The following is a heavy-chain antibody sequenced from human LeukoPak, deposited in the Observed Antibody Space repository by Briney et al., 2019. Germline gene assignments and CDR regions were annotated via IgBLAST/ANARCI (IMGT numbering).Heavy chain of an antibody. CDR1: GYTFTGYY. V-gene: IGHV1-18*04. J-gene: IGHJ2*01. Sequence: SVKVSCKASGYTFTGYYMHWVRQAPGQGLEWMGWINPNSGNTNYAQKLQGRVTMTTDTSTSTAYMELRSLRSDDTAVYYCARYPLPWYFDLWGRGTLVTVSS. CDR3: ARYPLPWYFDL. CDR2: INPNSGNT.